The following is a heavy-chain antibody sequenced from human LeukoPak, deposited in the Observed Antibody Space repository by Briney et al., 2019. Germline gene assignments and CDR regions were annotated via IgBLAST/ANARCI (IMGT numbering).Heavy chain of an antibody. J-gene: IGHJ5*02. CDR3: ARAVKLTANWFDP. CDR1: GFTFSSYS. Sequence: GRSLRLSCAASGFTFSSYSMNWVRQAPGKGLEWVSSISSSSSYIYYADSVKGRFTISRDNAKNSLYLQMNSLRAEDTAVYYCARAVKLTANWFDPWGQGTLVTVSS. D-gene: IGHD2-15*01. CDR2: ISSSSSYI. V-gene: IGHV3-21*01.